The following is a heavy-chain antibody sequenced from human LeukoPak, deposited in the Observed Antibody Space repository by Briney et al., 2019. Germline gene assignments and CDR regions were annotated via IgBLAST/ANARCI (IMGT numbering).Heavy chain of an antibody. D-gene: IGHD5-12*01. CDR2: ITSSSSNI. Sequence: GGSLRLSCAASGFTFSSYPMNWVRQAPGKGLEWVSYITSSSSNIYYTDSVKGRFTISRGNAKNSLYLQMNSLRAEDTAVYFCARERVTTTAFDFWGQGTMVTVSS. J-gene: IGHJ3*01. V-gene: IGHV3-21*01. CDR1: GFTFSSYP. CDR3: ARERVTTTAFDF.